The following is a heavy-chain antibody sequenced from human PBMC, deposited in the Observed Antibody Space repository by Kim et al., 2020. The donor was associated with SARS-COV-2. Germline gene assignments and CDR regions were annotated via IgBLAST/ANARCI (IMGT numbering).Heavy chain of an antibody. J-gene: IGHJ1*01. Sequence: GGSLRLSCAASGFTFSSYGMHWVRQAPGKGLEWVAVISYDGSNKYYADSVKGRFTISRDHSKNTLYLQMNSLRAEDTAVYYCAKDSSSYYEFWSGSKYFQHWGQGTLVTVSS. CDR3: AKDSSSYYEFWSGSKYFQH. V-gene: IGHV3-30*18. D-gene: IGHD3-3*01. CDR1: GFTFSSYG. CDR2: ISYDGSNK.